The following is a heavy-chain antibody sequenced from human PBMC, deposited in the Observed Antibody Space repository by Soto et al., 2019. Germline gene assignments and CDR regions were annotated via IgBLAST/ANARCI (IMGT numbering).Heavy chain of an antibody. CDR1: GGSISGSH. CDR3: ARSVAVPGAHIDY. J-gene: IGHJ4*02. V-gene: IGHV4-59*01. D-gene: IGHD6-19*01. CDR2: VYYTGST. Sequence: SETLSLTCSVSGGSISGSHWISIRHSPGKGLEWLGYVYYTGSTNYSPSLRSRVSISVDTSKNEFSLRLSSVTAADTAVYFCARSVAVPGAHIDYWGQGTQVTVSS.